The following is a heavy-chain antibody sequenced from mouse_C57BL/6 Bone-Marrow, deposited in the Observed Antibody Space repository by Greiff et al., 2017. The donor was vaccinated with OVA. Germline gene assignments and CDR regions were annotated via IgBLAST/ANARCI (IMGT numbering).Heavy chain of an antibody. CDR1: GYSFTGYY. V-gene: IGHV1-42*01. Sequence: EVMLVESGPELVKPGASVKISCKASGYSFTGYYMNWVKQSPEKSLEWIGEINPSTGGTTYNQKFKAKATLTVDKSSSTAYMQLKSLTSEDSAVYYCARLSLYFDYWGQGTTLTVSS. J-gene: IGHJ2*01. CDR3: ARLSLYFDY. CDR2: INPSTGGT.